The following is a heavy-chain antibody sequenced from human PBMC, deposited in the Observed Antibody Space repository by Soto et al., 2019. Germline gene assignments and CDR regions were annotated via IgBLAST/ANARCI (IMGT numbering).Heavy chain of an antibody. CDR1: GGSITSSSYY. J-gene: IGHJ5*02. D-gene: IGHD1-26*01. CDR2: IYYSGNT. V-gene: IGHV4-39*01. Sequence: PSETLSLTCTVSGGSITSSSYYWGRIRQPPGKGLEWIGSIYYSGNTYYNPSLKSRVTISVDTSKNQFSLKLSSVTAADTAVYYCATQEVGGSYVYTFDPWGQGTLVTVSS. CDR3: ATQEVGGSYVYTFDP.